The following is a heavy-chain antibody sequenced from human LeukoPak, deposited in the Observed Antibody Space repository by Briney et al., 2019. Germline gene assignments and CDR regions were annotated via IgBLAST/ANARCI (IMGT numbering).Heavy chain of an antibody. V-gene: IGHV3-30*18. D-gene: IGHD6-19*01. Sequence: GGSLRLSCAASGFTFSRFGMHWVRQAPDKGLEWVAVMSSDGSNKYYSDSVKGRFTISRDNSKNTLYLQMNSLRLEDTAVYYCSKTVAEEDDQDYWGQGTLVTVSS. J-gene: IGHJ4*02. CDR3: SKTVAEEDDQDY. CDR2: MSSDGSNK. CDR1: GFTFSRFG.